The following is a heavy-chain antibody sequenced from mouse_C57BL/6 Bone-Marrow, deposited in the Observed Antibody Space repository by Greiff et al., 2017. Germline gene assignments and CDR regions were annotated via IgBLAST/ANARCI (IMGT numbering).Heavy chain of an antibody. D-gene: IGHD2-2*01. J-gene: IGHJ2*01. V-gene: IGHV1-55*01. Sequence: VKLQQPGAELVKPGASVKMSRKASGYTFTSYWITWVKQRPGQGLEWIGDIYPGSGSPNYNEKFKSKATLTVDTSSSTAYMQLSSLTSEDSAVYYCASSGLLWLRLWDYWGQGTTLTVSS. CDR2: IYPGSGSP. CDR3: ASSGLLWLRLWDY. CDR1: GYTFTSYW.